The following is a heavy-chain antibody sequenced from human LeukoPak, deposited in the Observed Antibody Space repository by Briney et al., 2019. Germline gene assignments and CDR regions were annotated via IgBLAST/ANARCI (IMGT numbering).Heavy chain of an antibody. D-gene: IGHD6-6*01. Sequence: GGSLRLSCTASGFSFSGHWMHWARQLPGKGLVWVSRISPTGSRTSYADPVKGRFTVSRDNAKNTLYLQVNNLRAEDTAVYYCARGPNSNWSGLDFWGQGTLLTVSS. CDR2: ISPTGSRT. V-gene: IGHV3-74*01. J-gene: IGHJ4*02. CDR1: GFSFSGHW. CDR3: ARGPNSNWSGLDF.